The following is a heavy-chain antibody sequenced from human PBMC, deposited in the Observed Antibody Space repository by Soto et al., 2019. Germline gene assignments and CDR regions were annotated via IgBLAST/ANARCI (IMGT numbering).Heavy chain of an antibody. CDR3: ARYSGYEGLRFDP. V-gene: IGHV4-30-4*01. CDR1: GGSISSGDYY. Sequence: QVQLQESGPGLVKPSQTLSLTCTVSGGSISSGDYYWSWIRQPPGKGLEWIGYMYYSGSTYYNPSLQSRVTISVDTSKNQFSLKLSSVTAADTAVYYCARYSGYEGLRFDPWGQGTLVTVSS. CDR2: MYYSGST. D-gene: IGHD5-12*01. J-gene: IGHJ5*02.